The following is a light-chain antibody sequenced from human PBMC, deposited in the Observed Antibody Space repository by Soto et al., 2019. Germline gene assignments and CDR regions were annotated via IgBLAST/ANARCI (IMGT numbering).Light chain of an antibody. CDR3: QQYYDTPWT. CDR1: QSVLYSSNNKNY. J-gene: IGKJ1*01. V-gene: IGKV4-1*01. Sequence: DIVMTQSPDSLAVSLGERATINCKSSQSVLYSSNNKNYLAWYQQTPGQPPKLLIYWASTRESGVPDRFSGSGSGTDFTLTISTLQAEDVAVYYCQQYYDTPWTFGQGTQVEIK. CDR2: WAS.